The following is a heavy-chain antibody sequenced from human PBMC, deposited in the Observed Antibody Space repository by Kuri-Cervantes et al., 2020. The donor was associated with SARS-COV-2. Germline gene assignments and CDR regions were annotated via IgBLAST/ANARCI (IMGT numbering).Heavy chain of an antibody. D-gene: IGHD3-16*01. J-gene: IGHJ6*03. CDR2: ISGSGGST. Sequence: GESLKISCAASGFTFSSYAMSWVRQAPGKGLEWVSAISGSGGSTYYADSVKGRFTISRDNSKNTLYLQMNSLTADDTAVCYCARAAGSTPRFGPSYYLDVWGKGTTVTVSS. CDR3: ARAAGSTPRFGPSYYLDV. CDR1: GFTFSSYA. V-gene: IGHV3-23*01.